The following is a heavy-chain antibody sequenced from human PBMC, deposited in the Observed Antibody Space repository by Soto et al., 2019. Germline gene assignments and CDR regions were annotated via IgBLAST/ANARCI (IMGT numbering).Heavy chain of an antibody. Sequence: QVQLQESGPGLVKPSQTLSLTCTVSGGSISSGDYYWSWIRQPPGKGLEWIGYIYYSGSTYYNPSLKSRVNISVDTSKNQFSRKLSSVTAADTAVYYCARVGGFGATTIDYWGQGTLVTVSS. CDR1: GGSISSGDYY. V-gene: IGHV4-30-4*01. CDR3: ARVGGFGATTIDY. CDR2: IYYSGST. J-gene: IGHJ4*02. D-gene: IGHD3-10*01.